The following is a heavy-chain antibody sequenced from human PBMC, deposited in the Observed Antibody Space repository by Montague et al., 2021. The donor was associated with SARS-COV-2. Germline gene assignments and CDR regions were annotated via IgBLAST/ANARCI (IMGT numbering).Heavy chain of an antibody. CDR2: IWYDGSKN. V-gene: IGHV3-33*01. CDR3: AGDSSSGRDWYYYDGMDV. D-gene: IGHD6-19*01. CDR1: GFTFGKHG. J-gene: IGHJ6*02. Sequence: SLRLSCAASGFTFGKHGMHWVRQAPGKGLEWVATIWYDGSKNYYADSVKGRFTISRDNSKNTLYLQMNTLRAEDTAVYYCAGDSSSGRDWYYYDGMDVWGQGTKVTVSS.